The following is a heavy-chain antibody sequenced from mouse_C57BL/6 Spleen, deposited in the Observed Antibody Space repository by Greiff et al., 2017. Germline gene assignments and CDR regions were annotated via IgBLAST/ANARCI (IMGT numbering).Heavy chain of an antibody. CDR3: ARHDGYYYAMDY. J-gene: IGHJ4*01. CDR2: ISYDGSN. Sequence: VQLQQSGPGLVKPSQSLSLTCSVTGYSITSGYYWNWIRQFPGNKLEWMGYISYDGSNNYNPSLKNRISITRDTSKNQFFLKLNSVTTEDTATYYCARHDGYYYAMDYWGQGTSVTVSS. D-gene: IGHD2-3*01. CDR1: GYSITSGYY. V-gene: IGHV3-6*01.